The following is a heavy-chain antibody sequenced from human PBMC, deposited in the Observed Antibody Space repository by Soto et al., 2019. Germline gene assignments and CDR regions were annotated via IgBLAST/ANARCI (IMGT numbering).Heavy chain of an antibody. CDR3: ARGPYYDFWNSNYYYYYAMDV. J-gene: IGHJ6*02. CDR1: GGSFSGYY. D-gene: IGHD3-3*01. V-gene: IGHV4-34*01. Sequence: SETLALTCAVYGGSFSGYYWSWIRQPPGKGLEWIGEINHSGSSNYNPSLKSRVTISVDTSKNQFSLKVSSVTAADTAVYYCARGPYYDFWNSNYYYYYAMDVWGQGTTVTVSS. CDR2: INHSGSS.